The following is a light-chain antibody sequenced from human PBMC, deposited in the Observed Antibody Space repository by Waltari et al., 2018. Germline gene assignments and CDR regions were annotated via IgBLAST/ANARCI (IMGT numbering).Light chain of an antibody. CDR3: QQSDSIPMT. CDR1: QSITFY. J-gene: IGKJ5*01. CDR2: SAS. V-gene: IGKV1-39*01. Sequence: DIQMTQSPSSLSASVGDRVTITCRASQSITFYLNWYQQKQGKAPKLLISSASTLQSGVPSRFGGSGSGTDFTLTINSLQPEDFATYYCQQSDSIPMTFGQGTRLEIK.